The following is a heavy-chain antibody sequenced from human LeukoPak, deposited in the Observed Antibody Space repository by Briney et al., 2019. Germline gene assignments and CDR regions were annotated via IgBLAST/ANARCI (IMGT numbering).Heavy chain of an antibody. Sequence: SETLSLTCTVSGGSISSSSYYWGWIRQPPGKGLEWIGSIYYSGSTYYNPSLKSRVTISVDSSKNQFSLKLSSVTAADTAVYYWARDWGGEQPRFGQRGPGNLVTVSS. CDR1: GGSISSSSYY. D-gene: IGHD3/OR15-3a*01. CDR2: IYYSGST. V-gene: IGHV4-39*07. CDR3: ARDWGGEQPRFGQ. J-gene: IGHJ4*01.